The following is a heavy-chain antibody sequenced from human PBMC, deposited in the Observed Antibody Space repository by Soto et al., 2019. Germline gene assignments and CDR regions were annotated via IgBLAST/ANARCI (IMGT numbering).Heavy chain of an antibody. CDR3: ARDRRITFGGVIVPYWYFDL. V-gene: IGHV3-11*06. Sequence: PGGSVRLSCAASGFTFSDYYMSWIRQAPGKGLALVSYISSSSSYTNYADSVKGRFTISRDNAKNSLYLQMNSLRAEDTAVYYCARDRRITFGGVIVPYWYFDLWGRGTLVTVSS. CDR1: GFTFSDYY. D-gene: IGHD3-16*02. CDR2: ISSSSSYT. J-gene: IGHJ2*01.